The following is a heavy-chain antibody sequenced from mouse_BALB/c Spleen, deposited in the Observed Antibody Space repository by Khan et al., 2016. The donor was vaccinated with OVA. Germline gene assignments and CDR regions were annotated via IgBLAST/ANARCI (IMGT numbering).Heavy chain of an antibody. Sequence: QVQLKESGPGLVAPSQSLSITCTVSGFSLTGYGVNWVRQTPGKGLEWMGRIRGDGSTDNNSALKTRMNLSKDNYKSQVFLHINSLPADATASYYFSRAYYVNYRDSMNYWGQGTSVTVSS. V-gene: IGHV2-6-7*01. CDR1: GFSLTGYG. D-gene: IGHD2-10*01. J-gene: IGHJ4*01. CDR3: SRAYYVNYRDSMNY. CDR2: IRGDGST.